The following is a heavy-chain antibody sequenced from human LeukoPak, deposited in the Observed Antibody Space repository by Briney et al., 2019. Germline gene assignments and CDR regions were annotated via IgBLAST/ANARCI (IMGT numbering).Heavy chain of an antibody. CDR1: GGSISSGSYY. Sequence: SQTLSLTCTVSGGSISSGSYYWSWIRQPAGKGLEWIGRIYTSGSTNFNPSLKSRVTISVDTSKNQFSLKLSSVTAADTAVYYCARDGLWGQGTLVTVSS. J-gene: IGHJ4*02. CDR3: ARDGL. CDR2: IYTSGST. V-gene: IGHV4-61*02.